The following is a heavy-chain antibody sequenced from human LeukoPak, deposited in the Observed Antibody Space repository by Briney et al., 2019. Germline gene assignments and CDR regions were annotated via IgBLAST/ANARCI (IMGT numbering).Heavy chain of an antibody. CDR1: GGSFSGYY. CDR3: ARGRGLNYCSGGSCYRGGFCYFDY. CDR2: INHSGST. V-gene: IGHV4-34*01. D-gene: IGHD2-15*01. J-gene: IGHJ4*02. Sequence: SETLSLTCPVYGGSFSGYYWSWIRQPPAKGLEGIGEINHSGSTNYNPSLKSRVTISVDTSKNQFSLKLSSVLAADTAVYYCARGRGLNYCSGGSCYRGGFCYFDYWGQGTLVTVSS.